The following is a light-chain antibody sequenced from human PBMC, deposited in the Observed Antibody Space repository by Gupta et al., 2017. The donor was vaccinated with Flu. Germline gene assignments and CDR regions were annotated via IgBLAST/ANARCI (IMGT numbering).Light chain of an antibody. CDR2: GAS. Sequence: SPATLSGSPGETVTLSCRASESVSINLAWYQRKPGQPPRLLIYGASNRAAGVPARFSGSGSGTEFTLTISSLESEDSAVYDCQHYRHWPLFGQGTKLEI. CDR1: ESVSIN. V-gene: IGKV3-15*01. J-gene: IGKJ2*01. CDR3: QHYRHWPL.